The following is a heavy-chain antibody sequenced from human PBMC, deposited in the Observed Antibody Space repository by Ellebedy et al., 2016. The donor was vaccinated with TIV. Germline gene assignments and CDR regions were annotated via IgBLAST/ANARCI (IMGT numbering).Heavy chain of an antibody. Sequence: GGSLRLSCAASGFTFSSYWMHWVRQAPGKGLVWVSRIDSDGSSTSYADSVKGRFTISRDNAKNTLYLQMNSLRVEDTAVYYCARDCGSGRYGAFDIWGQGTMVTVSS. CDR1: GFTFSSYW. CDR2: IDSDGSST. D-gene: IGHD1-26*01. V-gene: IGHV3-74*01. CDR3: ARDCGSGRYGAFDI. J-gene: IGHJ3*02.